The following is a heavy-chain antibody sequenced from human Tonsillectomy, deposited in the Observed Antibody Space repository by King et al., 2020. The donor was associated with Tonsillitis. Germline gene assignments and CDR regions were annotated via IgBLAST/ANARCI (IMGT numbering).Heavy chain of an antibody. D-gene: IGHD3-3*01. J-gene: IGHJ3*02. CDR2: ISGGDGST. CDR3: AKGYDCWSGYYAFGI. V-gene: IGHV3-23*04. CDR1: GFTFRSYA. Sequence: VQLVDSGGGLVQPGGSLRLSCAASGFTFRSYAMSWVRQAPGKGLEWVSTISGGDGSTYYADSVKGRFTISRDNSKNTLYLQMNSLRVKDTAVYYCAKGYDCWSGYYAFGIWGQGTMVTVSS.